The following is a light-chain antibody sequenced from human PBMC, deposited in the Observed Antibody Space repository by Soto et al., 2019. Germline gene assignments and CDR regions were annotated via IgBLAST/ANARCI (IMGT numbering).Light chain of an antibody. Sequence: ALTQPPSASGSPGQSVTISCTGTSSDVGGYNYVSWYQQHPGKAPKLMIYEVSKRPSGVPDRFSGSKSGNTASLTVSGLQAEDEADYHCTSYTRDTALVFGTGTKVTVL. J-gene: IGLJ1*01. CDR2: EVS. CDR1: SSDVGGYNY. CDR3: TSYTRDTALV. V-gene: IGLV2-8*01.